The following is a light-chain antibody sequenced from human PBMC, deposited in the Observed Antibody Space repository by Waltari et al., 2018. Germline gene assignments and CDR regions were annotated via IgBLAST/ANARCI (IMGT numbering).Light chain of an antibody. CDR1: SRDIGGSNF. Sequence: QSALTQPPSASGSPGQSVTISCTGTSRDIGGSNFVPWYQQRPGKAPRFLIYYVNKRPSGVSDRFSGSKSGNTASLTVSGLQPDDEATYYCSAFAGSNNFGVFGGGTKLTVL. V-gene: IGLV2-8*01. CDR3: SAFAGSNNFGV. CDR2: YVN. J-gene: IGLJ3*02.